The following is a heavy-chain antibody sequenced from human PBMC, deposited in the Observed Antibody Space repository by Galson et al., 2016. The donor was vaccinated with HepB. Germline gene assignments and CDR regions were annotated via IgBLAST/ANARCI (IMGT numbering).Heavy chain of an antibody. CDR2: ISSSSYYI. V-gene: IGHV3-21*01. CDR1: GFTFSDYS. CDR3: TCAAPENGANSGAHRPY. Sequence: SLRLSCAASGFTFSDYSMNWVRQAPGKGLEWVSSISSSSYYISYADPVKGRFTISRNNANNSLYLQMNSLSAEDTAVYYCTCAAPENGANSGAHRPYWGQGTLVTVSS. J-gene: IGHJ4*02. D-gene: IGHD4-23*01.